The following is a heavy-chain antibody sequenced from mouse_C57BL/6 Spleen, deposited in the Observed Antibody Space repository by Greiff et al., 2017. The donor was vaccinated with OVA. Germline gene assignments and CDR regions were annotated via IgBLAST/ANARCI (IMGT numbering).Heavy chain of an antibody. Sequence: QVQLQQSGPELVKPGASVKISCKASGYAFSSSWMNWVKQRPGKGLEWIGRIYPGDGDTNYNGKFKGKATLTADKSSSTAYMQLSSLTSEDSAVDFCARFYYYGLYAMDYWGQGTSVTVSS. D-gene: IGHD1-1*01. CDR2: IYPGDGDT. J-gene: IGHJ4*01. V-gene: IGHV1-82*01. CDR1: GYAFSSSW. CDR3: ARFYYYGLYAMDY.